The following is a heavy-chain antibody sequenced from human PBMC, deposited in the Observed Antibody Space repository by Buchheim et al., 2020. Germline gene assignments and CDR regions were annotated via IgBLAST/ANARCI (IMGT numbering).Heavy chain of an antibody. CDR3: ARDHTAPGIIFDN. CDR2: ISGSGGST. J-gene: IGHJ4*02. Sequence: EVQLLESGGGLVQPGGSLRLSCAASGFTFSSYAMSWVRQAPGKGLEWVSAISGSGGSTYYADSVKGRFTISRDNSKNSLSLEMYSLGVEDTATYYCARDHTAPGIIFDNWGQGT. V-gene: IGHV3-23*01. D-gene: IGHD1-14*01. CDR1: GFTFSSYA.